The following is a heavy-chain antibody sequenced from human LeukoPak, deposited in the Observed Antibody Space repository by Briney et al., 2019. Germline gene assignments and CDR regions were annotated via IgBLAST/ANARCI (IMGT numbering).Heavy chain of an antibody. D-gene: IGHD2-2*01. J-gene: IGHJ4*02. CDR1: GFTFSSYA. V-gene: IGHV3-23*01. CDR3: AKDLLPATILGFDY. Sequence: GGSLRLSCAASGFTFSSYAMSWVRQAPGKWLEWVSAISGSGGSTYYADSVKGRFTISRDNSKNTLYLQMNSLRAEDTAVYYCAKDLLPATILGFDYWGQGTLVTVSS. CDR2: ISGSGGST.